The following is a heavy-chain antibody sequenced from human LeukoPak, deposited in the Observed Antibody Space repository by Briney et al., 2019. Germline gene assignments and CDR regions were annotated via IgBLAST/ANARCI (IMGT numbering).Heavy chain of an antibody. CDR3: ARLPNYYDSSSSFIGDNF. CDR1: GFALNTDGMS. V-gene: IGHV2-5*02. J-gene: IGHJ4*02. D-gene: IGHD3-22*01. CDR2: IYWDDDK. Sequence: ESGPPLVKPTPTLTLTCTFSGFALNTDGMSVGWIRQPPGKTLEWLALIYWDDDKRFSPYLENRLTITKDTSRNQVVLTMTNMDPADTGTYYCARLPNYYDSSSSFIGDNFWGQGTLVTVSS.